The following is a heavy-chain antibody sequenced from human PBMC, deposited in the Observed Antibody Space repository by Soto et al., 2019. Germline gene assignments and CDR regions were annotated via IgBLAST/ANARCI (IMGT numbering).Heavy chain of an antibody. D-gene: IGHD4-4*01. CDR1: EYTFSSYT. CDR3: ARELQGLYYFDY. CDR2: INAGNGDS. J-gene: IGHJ4*02. Sequence: ASVRVSCKASEYTFSSYTLHWVRQAPGQRLEWMGWINAGNGDSKYSQKFQGRVSISRDTSASTASMELSSLTSEDTAVYYCARELQGLYYFDYWGQGTLVTVSS. V-gene: IGHV1-3*01.